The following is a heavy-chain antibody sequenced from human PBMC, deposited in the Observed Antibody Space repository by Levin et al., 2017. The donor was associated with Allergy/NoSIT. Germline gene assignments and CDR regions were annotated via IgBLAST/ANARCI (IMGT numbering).Heavy chain of an antibody. V-gene: IGHV1-2*04. J-gene: IGHJ4*02. CDR3: ASTTSSSWYDPLDY. CDR1: GYTFTGYY. Sequence: ASVKVSCKASGYTFTGYYMHWVRQAPGQGLEWMGWINPNSGGTNYAQKFQGWVTMTRDTSISTAYMELSRLRSDDTAVYYCASTTSSSWYDPLDYWGQGTLVTVSS. D-gene: IGHD6-13*01. CDR2: INPNSGGT.